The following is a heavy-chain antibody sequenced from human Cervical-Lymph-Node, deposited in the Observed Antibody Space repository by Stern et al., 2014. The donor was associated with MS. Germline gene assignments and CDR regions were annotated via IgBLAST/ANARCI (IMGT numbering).Heavy chain of an antibody. V-gene: IGHV3-30*18. CDR2: ISYDGSDK. D-gene: IGHD7-27*01. Sequence: VQLVESGGGVVQPGRSLRLSCVASGFTFSRCGMHWVRQAPGKGLEWVAVISYDGSDKYYADSVRGRFTISRDNSKNPLYLQMNSLRAEDTAVYYCAKRVSGELLIDYWGQGSLVTVSS. CDR1: GFTFSRCG. CDR3: AKRVSGELLIDY. J-gene: IGHJ4*02.